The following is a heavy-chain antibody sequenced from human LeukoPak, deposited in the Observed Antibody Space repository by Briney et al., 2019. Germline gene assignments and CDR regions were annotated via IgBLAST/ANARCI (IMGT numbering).Heavy chain of an antibody. D-gene: IGHD3-10*01. Sequence: PGGSLRLSCAASGFTFSSYGMHWVRQAPGKGLEWVAFIRYDGSNKYYADSVKGRFTISRDNSKNTLYLQMNSLRAEDTAVYYCARDYRPGSPLWFGSPDYWGQGTLVTVSS. CDR3: ARDYRPGSPLWFGSPDY. CDR2: IRYDGSNK. J-gene: IGHJ4*02. V-gene: IGHV3-30*02. CDR1: GFTFSSYG.